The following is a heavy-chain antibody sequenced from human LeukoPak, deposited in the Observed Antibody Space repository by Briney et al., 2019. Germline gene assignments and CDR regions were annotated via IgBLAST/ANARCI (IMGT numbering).Heavy chain of an antibody. CDR2: TYYRSKWYN. D-gene: IGHD3-10*01. Sequence: SQTLSLTCAISGESVSSNSAAWNWIRQSPSRGLEWLGRTYYRSKWYNDYAVSVKSRIIINPDTSKNQFSLQLNSVTPEDTSVYYCTCGTGTFDYWGQGTLVTFSS. CDR3: TCGTGTFDY. CDR1: GESVSSNSAA. V-gene: IGHV6-1*01. J-gene: IGHJ4*02.